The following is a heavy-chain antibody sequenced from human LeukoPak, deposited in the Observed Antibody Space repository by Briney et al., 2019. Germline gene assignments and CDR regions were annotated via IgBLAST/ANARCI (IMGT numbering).Heavy chain of an antibody. CDR2: IYTSGSA. D-gene: IGHD6-13*01. J-gene: IGHJ4*02. V-gene: IGHV4-61*02. CDR1: GGSISSGSYY. Sequence: PSETLSLTCTVSGGSISSGSYYWSWIRQPAGKGLEWIGRIYTSGSANYNPSLKSRVTMSVDTSKNQFSLKLSSVTAADTAVYYCARDSSSWVGFDYWGQGTLVTVSS. CDR3: ARDSSSWVGFDY.